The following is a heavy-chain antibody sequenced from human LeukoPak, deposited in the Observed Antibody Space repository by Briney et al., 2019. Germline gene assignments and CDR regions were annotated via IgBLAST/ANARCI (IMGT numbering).Heavy chain of an antibody. J-gene: IGHJ4*02. V-gene: IGHV3-23*01. Sequence: PGGSLRLSCAASGFTFSSYAMSWVRQPPGKGLEWVSAISGSGGSTYYADSVKGRFTFSRDNSKNTLYLQMNSLRAEDTAVYYCAKDANSSSWPTTFDYWGRGTLVTVSS. CDR1: GFTFSSYA. CDR2: ISGSGGST. D-gene: IGHD6-13*01. CDR3: AKDANSSSWPTTFDY.